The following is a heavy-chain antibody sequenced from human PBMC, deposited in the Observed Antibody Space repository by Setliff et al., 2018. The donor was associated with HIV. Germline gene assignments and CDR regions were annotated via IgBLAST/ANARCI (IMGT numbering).Heavy chain of an antibody. V-gene: IGHV3-33*01. CDR2: IWHDGSNQ. Sequence: HPGGSLRLSCAASGFTFNDYAMHWVRQAPGKGLEWVAVIWHDGSNQYYADSVKGRFTISRDNSKNSLYLQMNSLRVEDTAVYYCARDYLYYNMYNGSPVYGMDVWGQGTTVTVSS. D-gene: IGHD3-10*01. J-gene: IGHJ6*02. CDR3: ARDYLYYNMYNGSPVYGMDV. CDR1: GFTFNDYA.